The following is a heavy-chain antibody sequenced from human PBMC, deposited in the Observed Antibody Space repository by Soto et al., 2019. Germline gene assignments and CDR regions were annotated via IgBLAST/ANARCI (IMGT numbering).Heavy chain of an antibody. J-gene: IGHJ6*03. CDR3: ASTGADYGDFVYYYYYYMDV. CDR2: ISSSGSTI. V-gene: IGHV3-11*01. D-gene: IGHD4-17*01. CDR1: GFTFSDYY. Sequence: PGGSLRLSCAASGFTFSDYYMSWIRQAPGKGLEWVSYISSSGSTIYYADSVKGRFTISRDNAKNSLYLQMNSLRAEDTAVYYCASTGADYGDFVYYYYYYMDVWGKGTTVTVSS.